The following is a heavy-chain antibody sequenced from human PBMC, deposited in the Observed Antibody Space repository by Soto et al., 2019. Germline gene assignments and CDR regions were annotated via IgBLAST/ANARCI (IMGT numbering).Heavy chain of an antibody. CDR3: AGDGYTSSLDY. J-gene: IGHJ4*02. D-gene: IGHD5-12*01. V-gene: IGHV3-11*01. Sequence: GESLKISCAASGFSFRDYFMSWLRQAPGKGLEWVSYIGPYGNSIYYADSVKGRFTISRDNAKNSLYLQMNSLRAEDTAVYYCAGDGYTSSLDYWGQGTLVTVSS. CDR2: IGPYGNSI. CDR1: GFSFRDYF.